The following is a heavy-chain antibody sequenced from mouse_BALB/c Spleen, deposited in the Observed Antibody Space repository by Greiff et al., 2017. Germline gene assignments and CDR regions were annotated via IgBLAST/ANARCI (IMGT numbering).Heavy chain of an antibody. V-gene: IGHV5-6-5*01. CDR2: ISSGGST. D-gene: IGHD2-4*01. CDR3: ARNDYDWYFDV. J-gene: IGHJ1*01. Sequence: EVQGVESGGGLVKPGGSLKLSCAASGFTFSSYAMSWVRQTPEKRLEWVASISSGGSTYYPDSVKGRFTISRDNARNILYLQMSSLRSEDTAMYYCARNDYDWYFDVWGAGTTVTVSS. CDR1: GFTFSSYA.